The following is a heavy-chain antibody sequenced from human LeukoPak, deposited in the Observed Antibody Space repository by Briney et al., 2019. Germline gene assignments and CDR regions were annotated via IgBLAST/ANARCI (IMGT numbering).Heavy chain of an antibody. Sequence: PGRSLRLSCAASGYTFSANGMHWIRQAPGKGLEWVGMISYDGSEKYYGDSVKGRFTISRDNSENTLYLQMNSLRTEDTAVYYCARVRTGLGYYFDYWGQGTLVTVSS. CDR3: ARVRTGLGYYFDY. D-gene: IGHD3/OR15-3a*01. V-gene: IGHV3-30*03. CDR1: GYTFSANG. J-gene: IGHJ4*02. CDR2: ISYDGSEK.